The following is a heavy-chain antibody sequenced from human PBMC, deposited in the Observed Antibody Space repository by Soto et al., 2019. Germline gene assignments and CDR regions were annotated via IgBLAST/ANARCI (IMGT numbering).Heavy chain of an antibody. Sequence: SETLSLTCAVSGGSISSSNWWSWVRQPPGKGLEWIGEIYHSGSTNYNPSLKSRVTISVDTSKNQFSLKLRSVTAADTAVYYCVRQGIGAQHGLVDVWGQGTTVTVSS. D-gene: IGHD3-10*01. V-gene: IGHV4-4*02. J-gene: IGHJ6*02. CDR1: GGSISSSNW. CDR3: VRQGIGAQHGLVDV. CDR2: IYHSGST.